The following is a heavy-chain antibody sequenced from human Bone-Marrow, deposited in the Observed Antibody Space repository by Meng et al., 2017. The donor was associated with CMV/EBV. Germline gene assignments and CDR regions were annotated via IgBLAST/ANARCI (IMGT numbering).Heavy chain of an antibody. CDR1: GYTFTGYY. CDR2: INPNSGGT. Sequence: SCKACGYTFTGYYMHWGRRAPGQGLEWMGWINPNSGGTNYAQKFQGRVTMTRDTSISTAYMELSRLRSDDTAVYYCARGGGNSPGPDYWGQGTLVTVSS. V-gene: IGHV1-2*02. J-gene: IGHJ4*02. D-gene: IGHD4-23*01. CDR3: ARGGGNSPGPDY.